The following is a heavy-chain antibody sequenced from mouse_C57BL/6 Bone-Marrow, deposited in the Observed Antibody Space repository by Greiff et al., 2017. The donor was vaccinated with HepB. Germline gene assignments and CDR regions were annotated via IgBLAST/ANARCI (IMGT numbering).Heavy chain of an antibody. CDR1: GYSITSGYD. Sequence: EVQLQQSGPGMVKPSQSLSLTCTVTGYSITSGYDWHWIRHFPGNKLEWMGYISYSGSTNYNPSLKSRISITHDTSKNHFFLKLNSVTTEDTATYYCARDGAGYSNPLDYWGQGTTLTVSS. V-gene: IGHV3-1*01. CDR3: ARDGAGYSNPLDY. J-gene: IGHJ2*01. CDR2: ISYSGST. D-gene: IGHD2-5*01.